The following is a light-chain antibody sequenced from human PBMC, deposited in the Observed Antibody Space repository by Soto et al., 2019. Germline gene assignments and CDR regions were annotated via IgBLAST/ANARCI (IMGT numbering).Light chain of an antibody. CDR3: QSYDSSLSGWV. V-gene: IGLV1-40*01. CDR1: SSNIGAGYD. CDR2: GNS. Sequence: QAVVTQPPSVSGAPGQRVTISCTGSSSNIGAGYDVHWYQQLPGTAPKLLIYGNSNRPSGVPDRFSGFKSGTSASLAITGLQAEDEADYYCQSYDSSLSGWVFGGGTKLTDL. J-gene: IGLJ3*02.